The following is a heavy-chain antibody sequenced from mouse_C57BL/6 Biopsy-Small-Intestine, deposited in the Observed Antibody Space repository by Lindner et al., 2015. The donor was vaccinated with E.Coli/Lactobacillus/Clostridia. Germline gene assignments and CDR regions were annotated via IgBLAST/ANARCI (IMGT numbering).Heavy chain of an antibody. CDR2: IDPGNGDS. CDR1: GFNIKDDY. D-gene: IGHD4-1*01. V-gene: IGHV14-4*01. J-gene: IGHJ4*01. Sequence: VQLQESGAELVRPGASVKLSCTASGFNIKDDYIHWVKRGPEQGLEWIGWIDPGNGDSEYASKFPGKATITADTSSNTASLQLSSLTSEDTAVYYCTTAKLGRVMDYWGQGTSVTVSS. CDR3: TTAKLGRVMDY.